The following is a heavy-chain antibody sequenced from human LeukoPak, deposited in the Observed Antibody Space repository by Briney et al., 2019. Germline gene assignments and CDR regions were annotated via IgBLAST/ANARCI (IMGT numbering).Heavy chain of an antibody. D-gene: IGHD3-22*01. J-gene: IGHJ4*02. CDR2: IYSGGST. CDR3: ASRTSSGFYYDH. V-gene: IGHV3-53*01. CDR1: VFTVSSIY. Sequence: TGGSLRLSSAASVFTVSSIYMSWVRQAPGKGLEWVSVIYSGGSTYYADSVKGRFTISRDNSKNTVYLQMNSLRAEDTAVYYCASRTSSGFYYDHWGQGALVTVSS.